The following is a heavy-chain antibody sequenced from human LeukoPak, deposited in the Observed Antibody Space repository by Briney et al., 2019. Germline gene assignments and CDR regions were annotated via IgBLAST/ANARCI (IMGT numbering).Heavy chain of an antibody. CDR2: ISDTGGST. V-gene: IGHV3-23*01. CDR1: GSTFSSYG. J-gene: IGHJ4*02. Sequence: GALRLSCAASGSTFSSYGMSWVRQAPGKGLEWVSAISDTGGSTYYADSVKGRFAISRDNPKNTLYLQMNSLRAEDTAVYYCAKGIRGYSYVFDYWGQGTLVTVSS. D-gene: IGHD5-18*01. CDR3: AKGIRGYSYVFDY.